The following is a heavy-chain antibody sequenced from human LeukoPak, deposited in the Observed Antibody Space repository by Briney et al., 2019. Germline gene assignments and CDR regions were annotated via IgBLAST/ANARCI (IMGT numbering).Heavy chain of an antibody. J-gene: IGHJ1*01. D-gene: IGHD4-23*01. CDR1: GFTFSSYS. V-gene: IGHV3-48*01. CDR3: ARGDYGGPSGMNLQH. CDR2: ISSSGFTI. Sequence: GGSLRLSCAASGFTFSSYSMNWVRQALGKGLEWVSYISSSGFTIYYSDFVKGRFTISRDNANNSLYMQMSSLRAEDTAVYYCARGDYGGPSGMNLQHWGQGTLVTVSS.